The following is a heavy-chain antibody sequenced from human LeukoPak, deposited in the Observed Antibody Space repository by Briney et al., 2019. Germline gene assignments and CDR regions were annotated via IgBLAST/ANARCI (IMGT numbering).Heavy chain of an antibody. CDR3: ARDLAVPAAIHDAYEM. D-gene: IGHD2-2*01. CDR2: FDPEDGET. J-gene: IGHJ3*02. CDR1: GYTLTELS. Sequence: RASVKVSCKVSGYTLTELSMHWVRQAPGKGLEWMGGFDPEDGETIYAQKFQGRVTMTEDTSTDTAYMELSSLRSEDTAVYYCARDLAVPAAIHDAYEMWGQGTVVTVSP. V-gene: IGHV1-24*01.